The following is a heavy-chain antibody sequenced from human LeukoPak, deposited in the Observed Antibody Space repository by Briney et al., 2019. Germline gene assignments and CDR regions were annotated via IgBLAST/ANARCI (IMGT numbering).Heavy chain of an antibody. CDR2: IRSDGSYK. V-gene: IGHV3-30*02. D-gene: IGHD2-8*01. J-gene: IGHJ3*01. Sequence: GGSLRLSCAASGFTFRTYGMHWVRQAPGKGLEWVAFIRSDGSYKYFADSVKGRFTISRDNSKNTLYVQMSSLRAEDTAVYYCTCDLDRSDGLWGQGTMVTVSS. CDR1: GFTFRTYG. CDR3: TCDLDRSDGL.